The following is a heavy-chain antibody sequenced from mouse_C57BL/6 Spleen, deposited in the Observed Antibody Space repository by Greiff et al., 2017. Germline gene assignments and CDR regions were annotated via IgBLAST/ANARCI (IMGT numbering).Heavy chain of an antibody. CDR2: ISSGSSTI. V-gene: IGHV5-17*01. Sequence: EVHLVESGGGLVKPGGSLKLSCAASGFTFSDYGMHWVCQAPEKGLEWVAYISSGSSTIYYADTVKGRFTISRDNAKNTLFLQMTSLRSEDTAMYYCASNHLYAMDYWGQGTSVTVSS. CDR3: ASNHLYAMDY. CDR1: GFTFSDYG. J-gene: IGHJ4*01.